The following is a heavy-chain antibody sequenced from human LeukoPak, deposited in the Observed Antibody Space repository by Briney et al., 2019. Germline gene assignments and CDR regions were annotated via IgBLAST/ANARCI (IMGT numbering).Heavy chain of an antibody. CDR1: GFTFSSFW. D-gene: IGHD6-25*01. CDR2: IKHDGSEK. V-gene: IGHV3-7*01. J-gene: IGHJ4*02. CDR3: ASDSDDYGDY. Sequence: GGSLRLSCAASGFTFSSFWMSWVRQAPGKGLEGVANIKHDGSEKHYVDSVKGRFIISRDNVKNSLYLQMNSLRAEDTAVYYCASDSDDYGDYWGQGTLVTVSS.